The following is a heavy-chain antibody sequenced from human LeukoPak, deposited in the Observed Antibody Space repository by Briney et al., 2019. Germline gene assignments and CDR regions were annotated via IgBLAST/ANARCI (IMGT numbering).Heavy chain of an antibody. CDR2: IYYSGST. CDR1: GGSISSYY. D-gene: IGHD3-3*01. CDR3: AGQDGGDYDFWSGYYSAYYFDY. Sequence: SETLSLTCTVSGGSISSYYWSWIRQPPGKGLEWIGYIYYSGSTNYNPSLKSRVTISVDTSKNQFSLKLSSVTAADTAVYYCAGQDGGDYDFWSGYYSAYYFDYWGQGTLVTVSS. J-gene: IGHJ4*02. V-gene: IGHV4-59*08.